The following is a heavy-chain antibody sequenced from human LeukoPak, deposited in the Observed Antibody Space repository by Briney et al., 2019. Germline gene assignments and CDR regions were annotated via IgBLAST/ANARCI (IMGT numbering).Heavy chain of an antibody. D-gene: IGHD5-24*01. V-gene: IGHV1-69*05. CDR3: ASGSLGDGYGVGDYYQYMDV. CDR2: IMPHFGTA. J-gene: IGHJ6*03. Sequence: GASVKVSCKASGGTFNSYAISWVRQAPGQGLEWMGGIMPHFGTANYAEEFQGRFTFTTDESAPTAYMEVSSLRSEDTAVYYCASGSLGDGYGVGDYYQYMDVWGKGTTVTVSS. CDR1: GGTFNSYA.